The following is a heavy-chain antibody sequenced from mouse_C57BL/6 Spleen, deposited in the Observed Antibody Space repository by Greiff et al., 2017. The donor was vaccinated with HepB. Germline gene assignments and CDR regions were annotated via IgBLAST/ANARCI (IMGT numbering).Heavy chain of an antibody. CDR3: ARRDV. CDR2: IDPSVSYT. V-gene: IGHV1-69*01. J-gene: IGHJ1*03. Sequence: MPGQGLEWIGEIDPSVSYTNYNQKFKGKSTLTVDKSSSTAYMQLSSLTSEDSAVYYCARRDVWGTGTTVTVSS.